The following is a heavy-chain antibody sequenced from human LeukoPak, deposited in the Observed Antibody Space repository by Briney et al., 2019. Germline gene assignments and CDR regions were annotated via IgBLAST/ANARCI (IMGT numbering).Heavy chain of an antibody. CDR3: AKELRQFDWLLYFDY. CDR1: GFTFSSYA. D-gene: IGHD3-9*01. CDR2: ISGSGGST. V-gene: IGHV3-23*01. Sequence: PGGSLRLSCAASGFTFSSYAMSWVRQAPGKGLEWVSAISGSGGSTYYADSVKGRFTISRDNSKNTLYLQMNSLRTEDTAVYYCAKELRQFDWLLYFDYWGQGTLVTVSS. J-gene: IGHJ4*02.